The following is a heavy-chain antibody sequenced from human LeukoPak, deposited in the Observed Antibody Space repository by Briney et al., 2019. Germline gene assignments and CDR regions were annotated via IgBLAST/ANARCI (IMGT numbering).Heavy chain of an antibody. Sequence: ASVKVSCKASGYTFTSHDINWVRQATGQGLEWMGWMNPNSGNTGYAQKFQGRVTMTRNTSISTAYMELSSLRSEDTAVYYCARIPSMVRGVIPYGMDVWGQGTTVTVSS. D-gene: IGHD3-10*01. CDR3: ARIPSMVRGVIPYGMDV. V-gene: IGHV1-8*01. J-gene: IGHJ6*02. CDR2: MNPNSGNT. CDR1: GYTFTSHD.